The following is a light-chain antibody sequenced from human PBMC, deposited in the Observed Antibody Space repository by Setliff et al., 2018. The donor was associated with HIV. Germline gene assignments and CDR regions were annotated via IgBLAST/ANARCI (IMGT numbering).Light chain of an antibody. Sequence: QSVLPQPRSVSGSPGQTVTLSCTGSTSDVGNYNYASWYQQYPGKAPKLIIFDVSRRPSGVPDRFSGSKSQNTASLTISGLQPEDEADYYCCSYLGSYSYIFGTGTKVTVL. CDR1: TSDVGNYNY. CDR3: CSYLGSYSYI. J-gene: IGLJ1*01. V-gene: IGLV2-11*01. CDR2: DVS.